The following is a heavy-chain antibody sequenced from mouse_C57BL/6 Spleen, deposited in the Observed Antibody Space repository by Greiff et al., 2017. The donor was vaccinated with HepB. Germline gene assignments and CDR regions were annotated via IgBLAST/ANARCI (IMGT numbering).Heavy chain of an antibody. Sequence: EVQGVESGGDLVKPGGSLKLSCAASGFTFSSYGMSWVRQTPDKRLEWVATISSGGSYTYYPDSVKGRFTISRDNAKNTLYLQMSSLKSEDTAMYYCAKERNMNTRAMDYWGQGTSVTVSS. D-gene: IGHD2-4*01. CDR2: ISSGGSYT. CDR3: AKERNMNTRAMDY. CDR1: GFTFSSYG. J-gene: IGHJ4*01. V-gene: IGHV5-6*01.